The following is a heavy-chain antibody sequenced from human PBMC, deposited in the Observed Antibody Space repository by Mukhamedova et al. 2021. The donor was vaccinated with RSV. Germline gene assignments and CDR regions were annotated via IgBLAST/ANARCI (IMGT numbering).Heavy chain of an antibody. D-gene: IGHD3-22*01. CDR2: IIPIFGTA. V-gene: IGHV1-69*01. CDR3: ARLTSYDSSGIDY. J-gene: IGHJ4*02. Sequence: SWVRQAPGQGLEWMGGIIPIFGTANYAQKFQGRVTITADESTSTAYMELSSLRSEDMAVYYCARLTSYDSSGIDYWGQGTLVT.